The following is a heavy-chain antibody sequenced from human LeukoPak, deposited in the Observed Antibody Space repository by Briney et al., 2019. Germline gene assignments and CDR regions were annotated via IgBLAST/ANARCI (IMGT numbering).Heavy chain of an antibody. CDR1: GFTFSSYW. V-gene: IGHV3-74*01. D-gene: IGHD1-26*01. J-gene: IGHJ4*02. CDR3: AILPRGDY. Sequence: GGSLRLSCAASGFTFSSYWMHWVRQALGKGLVWVSRIYSDGSSTNYADSVKGRFTISRDNSKNTLYLQMNSLRAEDTAVYYCAILPRGDYWGQGTLVTVSS. CDR2: IYSDGSST.